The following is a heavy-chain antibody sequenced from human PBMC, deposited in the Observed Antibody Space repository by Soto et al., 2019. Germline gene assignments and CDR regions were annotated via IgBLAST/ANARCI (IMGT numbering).Heavy chain of an antibody. Sequence: GGALRLSWVASGFTFSAYYMSWVRQAPGKGLEWVSAISGSGVSTYYADSVKGRFTISRDNSKNTLYLQRNSLRAEDTAVYYCAKSPGMYYYDSSGYYHYDYWGQGTPVPVSS. D-gene: IGHD3-22*01. CDR3: AKSPGMYYYDSSGYYHYDY. CDR1: GFTFSAYY. CDR2: ISGSGVST. J-gene: IGHJ4*02. V-gene: IGHV3-23*01.